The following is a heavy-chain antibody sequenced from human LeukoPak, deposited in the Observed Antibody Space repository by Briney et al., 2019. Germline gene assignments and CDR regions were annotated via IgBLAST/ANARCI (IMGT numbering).Heavy chain of an antibody. V-gene: IGHV2-5*01. CDR2: IYWNDDK. J-gene: IGHJ4*02. CDR3: AHRRAQLWLQGGGYFDY. Sequence: SGPTLVKPTQTLTLTCTFSGFSLSTSEVGVGWIRQPPGKALEWLAPIYWNDDKRYSPSLKSRLIITKDTSKNQVVLTMTNMDPVDTATYYCAHRRAQLWLQGGGYFDYWGQGTLVTVSS. D-gene: IGHD5-18*01. CDR1: GFSLSTSEVG.